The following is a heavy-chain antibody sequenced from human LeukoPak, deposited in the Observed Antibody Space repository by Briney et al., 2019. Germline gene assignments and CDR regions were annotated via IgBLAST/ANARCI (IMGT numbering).Heavy chain of an antibody. Sequence: GGSLRLSCAASGFTFSSYAMHWGRRAPGKGLGWVAVISYDGSNKYYADSVKGRFTISRDNSKNTLYLQMNSLRAEDTAVYYCARDHGRGSSSFYSWGGGTYYFDYWGQGTLVTVSS. J-gene: IGHJ4*02. CDR1: GFTFSSYA. V-gene: IGHV3-30*04. D-gene: IGHD6-6*01. CDR2: ISYDGSNK. CDR3: ARDHGRGSSSFYSWGGGTYYFDY.